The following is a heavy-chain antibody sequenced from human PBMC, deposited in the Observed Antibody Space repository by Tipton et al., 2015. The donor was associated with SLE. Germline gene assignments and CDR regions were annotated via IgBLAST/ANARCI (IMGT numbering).Heavy chain of an antibody. V-gene: IGHV4-4*09. CDR1: GGSFSSYY. CDR3: ARDQIHTAMAHYYGMDV. D-gene: IGHD5-18*01. Sequence: TLSLTCAVYGGSFSSYYWSWIRQPAGKGLEWIGYIYTSGSTNYNPSLKSRVTISVDTSKNQFSLKLSSVTAADTAVYYCARDQIHTAMAHYYGMDVWGQGTTVTVSS. CDR2: IYTSGST. J-gene: IGHJ6*02.